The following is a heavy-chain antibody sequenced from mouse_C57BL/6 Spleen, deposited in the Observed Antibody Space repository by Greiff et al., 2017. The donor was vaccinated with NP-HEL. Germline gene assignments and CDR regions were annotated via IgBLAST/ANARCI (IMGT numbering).Heavy chain of an antibody. CDR2: INPNNGGT. CDR1: GYTFTDYY. CDR3: ARYYYGSPFAY. Sequence: EVQLQQSGPELVKPGASVKISCKASGYTFTDYYMNWVKQSHGKSLEWIGDINPNNGGTSYNQKFKGKATLTVDKSSSTAYMELRSLTSEDSAVYYCARYYYGSPFAYWGQGTLVTVSA. D-gene: IGHD1-1*01. V-gene: IGHV1-26*01. J-gene: IGHJ3*01.